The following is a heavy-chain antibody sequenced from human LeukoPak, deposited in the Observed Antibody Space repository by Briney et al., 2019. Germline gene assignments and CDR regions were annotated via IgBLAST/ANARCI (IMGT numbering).Heavy chain of an antibody. CDR1: GFTFSSYS. D-gene: IGHD6-19*01. Sequence: PGGSLRLSCAASGFTFSSYSMNWVRQAPGNGLEWVSYISSSSNTIYYADSVKGRFTISRDNAKNSLYLQMNSLRDEDTALYYCARDLPPGSSGWYLGYWGQGTLVTVSS. CDR2: ISSSSNTI. CDR3: ARDLPPGSSGWYLGY. V-gene: IGHV3-48*02. J-gene: IGHJ4*02.